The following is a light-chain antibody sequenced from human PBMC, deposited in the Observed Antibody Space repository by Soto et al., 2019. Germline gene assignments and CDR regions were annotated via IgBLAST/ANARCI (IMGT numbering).Light chain of an antibody. CDR1: QSVSNY. J-gene: IGKJ1*01. Sequence: DIQMTQSPSSLSASVGDRVTITCRASQSVSNYLHWYQQKPGKAPNLLIYDASSLHSGVPPRFSGSGSGTDFTLTISSLQPEDFATYYCQQTLSFPPTFGQGTKVDIK. V-gene: IGKV1-39*01. CDR3: QQTLSFPPT. CDR2: DAS.